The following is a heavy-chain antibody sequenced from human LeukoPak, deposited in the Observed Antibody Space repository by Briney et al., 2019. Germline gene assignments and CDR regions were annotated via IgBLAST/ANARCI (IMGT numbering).Heavy chain of an antibody. CDR2: ISAYNGNT. V-gene: IGHV1-18*01. CDR1: GYTFTSYG. D-gene: IGHD3-3*01. J-gene: IGHJ3*02. CDR3: ARILPPQLTIFGVAGLFDI. Sequence: ASVKVSCKASGYTFTSYGISWVRQAPGQGLEWMGWISAYNGNTNYAQKLQGRVTMTTDTSTSTAYMELRSLRSDDTAVYYCARILPPQLTIFGVAGLFDIWGQGTMVTVSS.